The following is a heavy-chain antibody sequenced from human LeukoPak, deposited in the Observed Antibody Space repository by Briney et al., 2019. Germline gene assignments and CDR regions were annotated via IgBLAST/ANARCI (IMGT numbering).Heavy chain of an antibody. CDR1: GGSISSGGYY. CDR2: IYHSGST. CDR3: ARDRYSGSFRLYYYYYYMDV. D-gene: IGHD1-26*01. V-gene: IGHV4-30-2*01. Sequence: SETLSLTCTVSGGSISSGGYYWSWIRQPPGKGLEWIGYIYHSGSTYYNPSLKSRVTISVDRSKNQFSLKLSSVTAADTAVYYCARDRYSGSFRLYYYYYYMDVWGKGTTVTVSS. J-gene: IGHJ6*03.